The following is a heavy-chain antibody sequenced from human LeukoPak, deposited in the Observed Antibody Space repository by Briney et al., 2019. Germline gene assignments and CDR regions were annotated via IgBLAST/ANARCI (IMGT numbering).Heavy chain of an antibody. CDR1: GFTVSSNY. D-gene: IGHD2-2*01. CDR3: ACQLLFGAFDI. CDR2: IYSGGST. J-gene: IGHJ3*02. Sequence: GGSLRLSCAASGFTVSSNYMSWVRQAPGKGLEWVSVIYSGGSTYYADAVKGRFAISRDNSKNTLYLQMDSLRAEDAAVYYCACQLLFGAFDIWDQGTMVTVSS. V-gene: IGHV3-53*01.